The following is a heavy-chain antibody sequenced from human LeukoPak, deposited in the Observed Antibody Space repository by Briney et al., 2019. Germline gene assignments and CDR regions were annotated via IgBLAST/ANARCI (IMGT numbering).Heavy chain of an antibody. D-gene: IGHD3-10*01. Sequence: GRSLRLSCAASGFTFSIYAMRWVSQAPGKGLEWVAVILYEGSDKYYADSVKGRFTISRDNSTNTLYLQMHSLRTEDTAVYYCARDGLDPDRGDPAFDIWGQGTMVTVSS. J-gene: IGHJ3*02. CDR3: ARDGLDPDRGDPAFDI. CDR2: ILYEGSDK. V-gene: IGHV3-30*04. CDR1: GFTFSIYA.